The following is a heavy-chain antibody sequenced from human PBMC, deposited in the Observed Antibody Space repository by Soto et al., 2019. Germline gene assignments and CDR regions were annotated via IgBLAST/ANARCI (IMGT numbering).Heavy chain of an antibody. Sequence: PSETLSLTCAVSGGSISSSNWWSWVRQPPGKGLEWIGEIYHSGSTNYNPSLKSRVTISMDKSKNQFSLKLNSVTAADTAVYYCSSNQDFYDSSGYYDWGQGTLVTVSS. CDR1: GGSISSSNW. D-gene: IGHD3-22*01. CDR2: IYHSGST. J-gene: IGHJ4*02. CDR3: SSNQDFYDSSGYYD. V-gene: IGHV4-4*02.